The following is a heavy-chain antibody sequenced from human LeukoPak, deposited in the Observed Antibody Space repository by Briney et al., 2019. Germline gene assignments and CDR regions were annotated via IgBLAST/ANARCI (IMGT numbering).Heavy chain of an antibody. D-gene: IGHD3-22*01. CDR2: INHSGST. CDR1: GGSFSGYY. Sequence: PSETLSLTCAVYGGSFSGYYWSWIRQPPGKGLEWIGEINHSGSTNFNPSLKSRVTISVDTSKNQFSLKLSSVTAADTAVYYCARGKRTRYYYDSSGYPDYWGREPWSPSAQ. J-gene: IGHJ4*02. V-gene: IGHV4-34*01. CDR3: ARGKRTRYYYDSSGYPDY.